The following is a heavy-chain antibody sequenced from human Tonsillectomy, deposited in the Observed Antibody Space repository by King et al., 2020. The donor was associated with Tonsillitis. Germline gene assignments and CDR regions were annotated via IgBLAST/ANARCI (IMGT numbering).Heavy chain of an antibody. Sequence: VQLVESGGGLVKPGGSLRLSCAASGFTFSGYSMNWVRQAPGKGLEWVSSISSGSSYIYFADSLKGRFTISRDNTKNSLYLQMSSLRAEDTAVYYCAREVTGDGFPAGAPHDFDYWGQGTLVTVSS. J-gene: IGHJ4*02. V-gene: IGHV3-21*01. CDR1: GFTFSGYS. D-gene: IGHD2-21*02. CDR2: ISSGSSYI. CDR3: AREVTGDGFPAGAPHDFDY.